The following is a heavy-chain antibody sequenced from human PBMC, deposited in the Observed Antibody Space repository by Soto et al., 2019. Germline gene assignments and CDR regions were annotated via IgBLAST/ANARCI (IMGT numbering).Heavy chain of an antibody. CDR1: AFTFTTYW. D-gene: IGHD3-16*02. CDR2: IKPDGSEE. CDR3: ARADYIWGSHRYPFDS. V-gene: IGHV3-7*01. J-gene: IGHJ4*02. Sequence: PGGSLRLSCAASAFTFTTYWMIWVRQAPGKGLEWVANIKPDGSEEYYVDSVKGRFTISRDNAKNSLYLQMTSLRAEDTAVYYCARADYIWGSHRYPFDSWGQGTLVTVSS.